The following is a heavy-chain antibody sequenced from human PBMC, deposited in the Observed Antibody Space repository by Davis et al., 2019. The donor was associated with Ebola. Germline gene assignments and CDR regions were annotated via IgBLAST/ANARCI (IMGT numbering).Heavy chain of an antibody. CDR3: AKDQWSVVGTRGWFDP. Sequence: GESLKISCAASGFTFSSYGMHWVRQAPGKGLEWVAVISYDGSNKYYADSVKGRFTISRDNSKNTLYLQMNSLRAEDTAVYYCAKDQWSVVGTRGWFDPWGQGTLVTVSS. D-gene: IGHD6-19*01. J-gene: IGHJ5*02. CDR1: GFTFSSYG. CDR2: ISYDGSNK. V-gene: IGHV3-30*18.